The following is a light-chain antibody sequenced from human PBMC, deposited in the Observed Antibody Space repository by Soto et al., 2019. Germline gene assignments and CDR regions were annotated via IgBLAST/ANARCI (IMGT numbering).Light chain of an antibody. V-gene: IGKV1-39*01. CDR2: VAS. CDR1: QSISSY. CDR3: QQSYSMPLT. Sequence: DIQMTQSPSSLSASVGDRVTITCRASQSISSYLNWYQQKPGKAPKLLINVASTLQSGVPSRFSGSGSGTDFTLTISSLQPEDFAIYYCQQSYSMPLTFGGGTKVEIK. J-gene: IGKJ4*01.